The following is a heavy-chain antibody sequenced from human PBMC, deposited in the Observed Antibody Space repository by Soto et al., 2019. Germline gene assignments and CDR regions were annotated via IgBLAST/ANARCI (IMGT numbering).Heavy chain of an antibody. CDR2: IYPGDSDT. J-gene: IGHJ4*02. CDR1: GYSFGHFW. D-gene: IGHD3-22*01. V-gene: IGHV5-51*01. Sequence: PGESLKISCKGSGYSFGHFWIGWVRQLPGKGLEWMGIIYPGDSDTRYSPSFQGQVTISADKSIRTAYLQWSSLHSSDTAMYYCLRQGYDHDSSGYYLLGCDCWGQGARVTVAS. CDR3: LRQGYDHDSSGYYLLGCDC.